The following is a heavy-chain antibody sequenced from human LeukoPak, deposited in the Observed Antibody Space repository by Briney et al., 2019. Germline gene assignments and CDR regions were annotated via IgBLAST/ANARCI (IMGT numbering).Heavy chain of an antibody. CDR1: GFTFSSYS. Sequence: GGSLRLSCAASGFTFSSYSMNWVRQAPGKGLEWVSFISSGSSYKYYADSVKGRFTISRDNAKNSLYLQMNSLRAEDTAVYYCARKLEQWLVAPGDYWGQGTLVTVSS. D-gene: IGHD6-19*01. CDR3: ARKLEQWLVAPGDY. V-gene: IGHV3-21*01. CDR2: ISSGSSYK. J-gene: IGHJ4*02.